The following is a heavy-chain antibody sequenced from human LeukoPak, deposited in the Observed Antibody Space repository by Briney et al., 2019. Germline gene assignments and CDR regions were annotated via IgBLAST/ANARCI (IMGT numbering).Heavy chain of an antibody. CDR3: ARADGSGSFYGMDV. CDR2: MNPNSGNT. CDR1: GYTFTSYD. V-gene: IGHV1-8*03. J-gene: IGHJ6*02. D-gene: IGHD3-10*01. Sequence: ASVKVSCKASGYTFTSYDINWVRQATGQGLEWMGRMNPNSGNTGYAQKFQGRVTITRNTSISTAYMELSRLRSDDTAVYYCARADGSGSFYGMDVWGQGTTVTVSS.